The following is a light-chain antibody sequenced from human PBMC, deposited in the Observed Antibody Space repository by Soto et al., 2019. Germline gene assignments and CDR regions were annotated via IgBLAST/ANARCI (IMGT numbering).Light chain of an antibody. CDR2: GAS. Sequence: EIVLTQSPCTLSLSPGERATLSCRASQTVSNNYLAWYQQKPGQAPSLLIYGASTRATGIPDRFSGSGSGTAFPLTIVRLGPEVFAVYYGRKYVGSFWPSAQGTKV. J-gene: IGKJ1*01. CDR1: QTVSNNY. V-gene: IGKV3-20*01. CDR3: RKYVGSFWP.